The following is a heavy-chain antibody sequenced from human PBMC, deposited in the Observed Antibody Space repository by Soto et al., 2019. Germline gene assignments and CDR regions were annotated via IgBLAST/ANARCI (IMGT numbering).Heavy chain of an antibody. Sequence: GGSVRLSCAASGITFGSRAMSWVGHTPGEGLEWVSTITDSGGDAKYADSVRGRVTISRDNSKNTLYLQRSSMRAEDSAVHYCASVLKESSPGSRFLDLWY. J-gene: IGHJ2*01. CDR2: ITDSGGDA. V-gene: IGHV3-23*01. CDR1: GITFGSRA. CDR3: ASVLKESSPGSRFLDLWY. D-gene: IGHD3-3*01.